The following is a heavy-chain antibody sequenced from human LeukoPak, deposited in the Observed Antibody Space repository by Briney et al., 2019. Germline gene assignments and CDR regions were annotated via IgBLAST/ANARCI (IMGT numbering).Heavy chain of an antibody. Sequence: ASVKVSCKASGYTFTSYGISWVRQAPGQGLEWMGWISAYNGNTNSAQKLQGRVTMTTDTSTSTTYMELRSLRSADTAVYYCARGYYAIAGDAFDIWGQGKMVTVYS. V-gene: IGHV1-18*01. CDR1: GYTFTSYG. D-gene: IGHD2-8*01. CDR2: ISAYNGNT. CDR3: ARGYYAIAGDAFDI. J-gene: IGHJ3*02.